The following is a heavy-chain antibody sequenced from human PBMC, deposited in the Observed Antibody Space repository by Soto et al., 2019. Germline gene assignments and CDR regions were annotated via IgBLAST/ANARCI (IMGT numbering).Heavy chain of an antibody. V-gene: IGHV1-58*01. Sequence: SVKVSCKASGFTFTSSAVQWVRQARGQRLEWIGWIVVGSGNTNYAQKFQERVTITRDMSTSTAYMELSSLRSEDTAVYYCAATDYDFWSGLHRRGYYGMDVWGQGTTVTFSS. D-gene: IGHD3-3*01. J-gene: IGHJ6*02. CDR2: IVVGSGNT. CDR1: GFTFTSSA. CDR3: AATDYDFWSGLHRRGYYGMDV.